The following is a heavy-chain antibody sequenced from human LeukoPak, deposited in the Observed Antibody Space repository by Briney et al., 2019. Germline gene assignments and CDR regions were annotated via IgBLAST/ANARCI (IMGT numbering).Heavy chain of an antibody. CDR2: ISAYNGNT. CDR1: GYTFTSYG. CDR3: ARDALNSGYCSGGSCYSSFDY. V-gene: IGHV1-18*04. D-gene: IGHD2-15*01. J-gene: IGHJ4*02. Sequence: APVKVSCKASGYTFTSYGISWVRQAPGQGLEWMGWISAYNGNTNYAQKLQGRVTMTTDTSTSTAYMELRSLRSDDTAVYYCARDALNSGYCSGGSCYSSFDYWGQGTLVTVSS.